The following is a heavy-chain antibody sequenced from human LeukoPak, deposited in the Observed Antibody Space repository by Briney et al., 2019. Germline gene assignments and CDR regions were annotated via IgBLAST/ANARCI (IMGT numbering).Heavy chain of an antibody. CDR2: IYSGGST. CDR3: AGIQLWSPFDY. J-gene: IGHJ4*02. CDR1: GFTVSSYY. Sequence: GGSLRLSCAASGFTVSSYYMSWVRQAPGKGLAWVSVIYSGGSTYSADSVKGRFTISRDNSTNTLYLQMNSLRAEDTAVYYCAGIQLWSPFDYWGQGTLVTVSS. D-gene: IGHD5-18*01. V-gene: IGHV3-66*01.